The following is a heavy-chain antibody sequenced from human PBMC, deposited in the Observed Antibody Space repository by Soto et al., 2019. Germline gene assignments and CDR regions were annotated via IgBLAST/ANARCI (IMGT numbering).Heavy chain of an antibody. V-gene: IGHV4-59*11. CDR2: IYYTGST. CDR3: AGGYDYDYYYYGLDV. J-gene: IGHJ6*02. Sequence: SETPSLTCTVSGGSLSSHYWSWLRPPPGKGLEWIGYIYYTGSTNYNPSLKRRVTISVDTSKNQFSLKLSSVTAADTAFYYCAGGYDYDYYYYGLDVWGQGTTVTLSS. CDR1: GGSLSSHY. D-gene: IGHD4-17*01.